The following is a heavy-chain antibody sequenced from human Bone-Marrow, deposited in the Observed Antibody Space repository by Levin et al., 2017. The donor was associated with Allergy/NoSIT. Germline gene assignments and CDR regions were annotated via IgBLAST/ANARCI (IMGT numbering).Heavy chain of an antibody. D-gene: IGHD3-22*01. Sequence: GESLKISCAASGFTFSSYAMSWVRQAPGKGLEWVSAISGSGGSTYYADSVKGRFTISRDNSKNTLYLQMNSLRAEDTAVYYCAKDPHSSLQKRLYYFDYWGQGTLVTVSS. V-gene: IGHV3-23*01. CDR3: AKDPHSSLQKRLYYFDY. CDR2: ISGSGGST. J-gene: IGHJ4*02. CDR1: GFTFSSYA.